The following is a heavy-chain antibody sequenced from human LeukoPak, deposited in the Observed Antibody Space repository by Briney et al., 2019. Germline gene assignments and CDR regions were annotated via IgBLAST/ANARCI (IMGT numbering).Heavy chain of an antibody. CDR1: GGSISSYY. V-gene: IGHV4-34*01. CDR3: ARFSIVRGNGWFDP. CDR2: INHSGST. D-gene: IGHD3-10*01. J-gene: IGHJ5*02. Sequence: SETLSLTCTVSGGSISSYYWSWIRQPPGKGLEWIGEINHSGSTNYNPSLMSRVTISTDTSKNQFSLILTSVTAADTAVYYCARFSIVRGNGWFDPWDQGTLVTVSS.